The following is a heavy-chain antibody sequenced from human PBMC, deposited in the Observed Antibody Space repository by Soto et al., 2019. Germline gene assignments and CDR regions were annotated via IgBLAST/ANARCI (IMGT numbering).Heavy chain of an antibody. CDR2: IYYSGST. V-gene: IGHV4-39*01. J-gene: IGHJ6*02. CDR3: RRSSRYSTDV. D-gene: IGHD6-13*01. CDR1: GGSLSRCSYF. Sequence: SETLSLTRTVSGGSLSRCSYFWGWIRQPPGKGLEWIGSIYYSGSTYYHPSLKSRVTISVDTSKNQFSLNVISVTAADTAVYYCRRSSRYSTDVWGQGTTVTVSS.